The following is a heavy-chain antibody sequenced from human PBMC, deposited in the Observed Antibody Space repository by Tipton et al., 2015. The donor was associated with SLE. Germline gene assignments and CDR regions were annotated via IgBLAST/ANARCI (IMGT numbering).Heavy chain of an antibody. V-gene: IGHV3-49*04. J-gene: IGHJ4*02. CDR1: GFTFADYG. Sequence: SLRLSCATSGFTFADYGLSWVRQAPGKGLEWVGFIGVKVYGETTQYAASVKGRFTIPRDDSQSIVYLQMNSLKAEDAGLYYCVRDSTWNDSDYWGQGTLVTVSS. CDR3: VRDSTWNDSDY. CDR2: IGVKVYGETT. D-gene: IGHD1-1*01.